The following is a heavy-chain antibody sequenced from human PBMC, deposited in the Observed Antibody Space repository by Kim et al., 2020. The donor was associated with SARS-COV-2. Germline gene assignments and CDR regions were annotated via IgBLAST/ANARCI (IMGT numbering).Heavy chain of an antibody. Sequence: SETLSLTCTVSGGSISSSSYYWGWIRQPPGKGLEWIGSIYYSGSTYYNPSLKSRVTISVDTSKNQFSLKLSSVTAADTAVYYCARYRELGWQLADYYYYGMDVWGQGTTVTVSS. J-gene: IGHJ6*02. CDR2: IYYSGST. D-gene: IGHD6-13*01. CDR3: ARYRELGWQLADYYYYGMDV. V-gene: IGHV4-39*01. CDR1: GGSISSSSYY.